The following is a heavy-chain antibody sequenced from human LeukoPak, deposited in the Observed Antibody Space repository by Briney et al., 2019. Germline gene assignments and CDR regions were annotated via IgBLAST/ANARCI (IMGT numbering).Heavy chain of an antibody. D-gene: IGHD2-8*01. CDR2: IRYDGSNK. V-gene: IGHV3-30*02. CDR1: GFTFSSYG. Sequence: PGGSLRLSCAASGFTFSSYGMHWVRQAPGKGLEWVAFIRYDGSNKYYADSVKGRFTISRDNSKNTLDLQMNSLRAEDTAVYYCAREEQMLFRAPNKYYYYMDIWGKGTTVTVSS. CDR3: AREEQMLFRAPNKYYYYMDI. J-gene: IGHJ6*03.